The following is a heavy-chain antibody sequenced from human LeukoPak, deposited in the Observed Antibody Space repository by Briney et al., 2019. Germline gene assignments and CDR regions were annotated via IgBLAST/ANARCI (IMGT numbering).Heavy chain of an antibody. CDR2: ISYDGSNK. V-gene: IGHV3-30-3*01. Sequence: GRSLRLSCAASGFTFSSYAMHWVRQAPGKGLEWVAVISYDGSNKYYADSVKGRFTISRDNSKNTLYLQMNSLRAEDTAVYYCARGGLYCSSTSCSNWFDPWGQGTLVTVSS. CDR3: ARGGLYCSSTSCSNWFDP. CDR1: GFTFSSYA. D-gene: IGHD2-2*01. J-gene: IGHJ5*02.